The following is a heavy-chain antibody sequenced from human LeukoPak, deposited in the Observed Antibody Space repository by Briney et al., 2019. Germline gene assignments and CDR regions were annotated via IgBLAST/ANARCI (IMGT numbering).Heavy chain of an antibody. CDR3: AQERYDSSGYPDAFDI. CDR1: GGTFSSYA. CDR2: IIPIFGTA. Sequence: SVKVSCNASGGTFSSYAISWVRQAPGQGLEWMGGIIPIFGTANYAQKFQGRVTITTDESTSTAYMELSSLRSEDTAVYYCAQERYDSSGYPDAFDIWGQGTMVTVST. J-gene: IGHJ3*02. V-gene: IGHV1-69*05. D-gene: IGHD3-22*01.